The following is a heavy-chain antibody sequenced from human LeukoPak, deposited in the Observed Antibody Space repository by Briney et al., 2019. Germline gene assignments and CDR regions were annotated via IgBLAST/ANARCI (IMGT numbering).Heavy chain of an antibody. D-gene: IGHD1-20*01. J-gene: IGHJ4*02. Sequence: SETLSLTCSVSGGSINSGYWSWIRQPPGKGLEWIGLLYPSGSTNYNPSLKSRVTISVDTSKNQFSLKLSSVTAADTAVYYCARALGYDWNDPRFYFDYWGQGTLVTVSS. CDR3: ARALGYDWNDPRFYFDY. CDR2: LYPSGST. V-gene: IGHV4-59*01. CDR1: GGSINSGY.